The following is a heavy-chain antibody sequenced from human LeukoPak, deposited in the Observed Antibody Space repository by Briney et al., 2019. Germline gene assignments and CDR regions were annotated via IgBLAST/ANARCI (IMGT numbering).Heavy chain of an antibody. Sequence: SVKVSCKASGGTFSSYAISWVRQAPGQGLEWMGGIIPIFGTANYAQKFQGRVTITADESTSTAYMELSSLRSEDTAVYYCVRERPTYGLDALDVWGHGTMVTVSS. CDR1: GGTFSSYA. V-gene: IGHV1-69*13. CDR2: IIPIFGTA. D-gene: IGHD3-10*01. CDR3: VRERPTYGLDALDV. J-gene: IGHJ3*01.